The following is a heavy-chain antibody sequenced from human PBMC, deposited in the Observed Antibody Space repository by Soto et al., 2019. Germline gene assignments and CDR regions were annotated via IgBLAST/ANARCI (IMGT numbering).Heavy chain of an antibody. CDR3: ARDLAWALDS. D-gene: IGHD1-26*01. V-gene: IGHV3-48*02. CDR2: IGGSGGSI. Sequence: EVQLVESGGGLVQTGGSLRLSCAASGFTFSTFSMNWVRQAPGKGLEWLSYIGGSGGSISYADSVKGRFTISRDNGKNTLYLQMSSLRDEDTAVYYCARDLAWALDSWGQGALVTVSS. J-gene: IGHJ5*01. CDR1: GFTFSTFS.